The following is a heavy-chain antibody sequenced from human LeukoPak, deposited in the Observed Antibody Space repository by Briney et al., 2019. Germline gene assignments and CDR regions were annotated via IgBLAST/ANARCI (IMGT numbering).Heavy chain of an antibody. J-gene: IGHJ4*02. CDR1: GFPFSNQA. V-gene: IGHV3-33*06. D-gene: IGHD3-9*01. CDR3: AKDAAGHPTGDWYASRRVRYIFDL. Sequence: GGSLRLSCSTSGFPFSNQAMHWVRQAPGRALEWVAAIWSPGDSKNYGDFVEGRFTISRDNSKSTLFLQMNGLRGEDTAMYYCAKDAAGHPTGDWYASRRVRYIFDLWGQGTLVTVSS. CDR2: IWSPGDSK.